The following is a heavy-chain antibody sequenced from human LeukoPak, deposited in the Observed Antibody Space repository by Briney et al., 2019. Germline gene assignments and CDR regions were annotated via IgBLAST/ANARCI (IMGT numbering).Heavy chain of an antibody. CDR3: ARDGSSWPFFES. D-gene: IGHD6-13*01. V-gene: IGHV4-4*07. CDR1: GGSMSTFY. Sequence: SETLSLTCTVSGGSMSTFYWSWIRQPPGKGLEWIGRIYGSGTTNYNPALKSRVTMSVDTSKKQFSLKLTSVTAADTAVYYCARDGSSWPFFESWGQGTLVTVSS. J-gene: IGHJ4*02. CDR2: IYGSGTT.